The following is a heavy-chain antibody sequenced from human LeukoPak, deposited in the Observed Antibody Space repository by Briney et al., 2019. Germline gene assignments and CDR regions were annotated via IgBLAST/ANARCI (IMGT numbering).Heavy chain of an antibody. CDR2: ISASGGST. D-gene: IGHD6-13*01. CDR1: GFTFSSSA. CDR3: ARGSSSWYYFDY. V-gene: IGHV3-23*01. J-gene: IGHJ4*02. Sequence: GGSLRLSRAASGFTFSSSAMTWVRQAPGKGLEWVSAISASGGSTYHADSVKGRFTISRDNAKNSLYLQMNSLRAEDTAVYYCARGSSSWYYFDYWGQGTLVTVSS.